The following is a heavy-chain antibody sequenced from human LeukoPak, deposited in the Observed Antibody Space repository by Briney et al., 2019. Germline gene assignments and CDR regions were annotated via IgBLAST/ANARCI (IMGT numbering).Heavy chain of an antibody. CDR1: GGTFSSYA. J-gene: IGHJ4*02. CDR2: IIPMFGSV. V-gene: IGHV1-69*05. CDR3: ARDASCTGYRFDY. D-gene: IGHD3/OR15-3a*01. Sequence: SSVKVYCKASGGTFSSYAINWVRQAPGQGLEWMGGIIPMFGSVNYAQKFQGRVTITTDESTGTVYMELSSLRSEDTALYYCARDASCTGYRFDYWGQGTLVTVSS.